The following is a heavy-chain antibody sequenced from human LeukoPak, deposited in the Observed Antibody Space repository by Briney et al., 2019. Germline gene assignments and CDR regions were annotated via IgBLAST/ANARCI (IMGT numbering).Heavy chain of an antibody. D-gene: IGHD3-22*01. CDR2: IIPIFGTA. Sequence: SVKVSCKASGGTFSSYAISWVRQAPGQGLEWMGGIIPIFGTANYAQKFQGRVTITADESTSTAYMELSSLRSEDTAVYYCASLYSSGYFSEFDYWGQGTLVTVSS. V-gene: IGHV1-69*01. J-gene: IGHJ4*02. CDR3: ASLYSSGYFSEFDY. CDR1: GGTFSSYA.